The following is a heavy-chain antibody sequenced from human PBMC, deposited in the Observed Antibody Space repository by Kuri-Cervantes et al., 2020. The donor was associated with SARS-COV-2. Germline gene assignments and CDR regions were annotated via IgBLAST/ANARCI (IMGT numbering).Heavy chain of an antibody. CDR3: ARVGSTIFEVVRWFDP. V-gene: IGHV4-31*03. CDR2: IYYSGST. Sequence: SETLSLTCTVSGGSISSSSYYWGWIRQHPGKGLEWIGYIYYSGSTYYNPSLKSRVTISVDTSKNQFSLKLSSVTAADTAVYYCARVGSTIFEVVRWFDPWGQGTLVTVSS. CDR1: GGSISSSSYY. J-gene: IGHJ5*02. D-gene: IGHD3-3*01.